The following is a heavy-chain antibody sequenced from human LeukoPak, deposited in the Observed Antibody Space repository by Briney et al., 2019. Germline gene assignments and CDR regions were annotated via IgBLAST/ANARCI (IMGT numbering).Heavy chain of an antibody. V-gene: IGHV1-2*06. CDR1: GYTFTGYH. J-gene: IGHJ4*02. Sequence: ASVTVSCTASGYTFTGYHMHWVRQAPGQGLEWMGRINPNSGDTNYAQKFQGRVTMTRDTSISTAYMDLSRLRSDDTAVYYCARDYCSSSSRPFDYWGQGTLVTVSS. D-gene: IGHD2-2*01. CDR2: INPNSGDT. CDR3: ARDYCSSSSRPFDY.